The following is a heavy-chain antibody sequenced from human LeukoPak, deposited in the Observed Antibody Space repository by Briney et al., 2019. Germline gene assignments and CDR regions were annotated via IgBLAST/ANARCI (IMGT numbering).Heavy chain of an antibody. Sequence: GGSLGLSCSASGFTFSNYAMSWVRQAPGKGLEWVSAINDGVGRAFYADAVRGRFTTSRDNSQNTLYLQMNGLRAEDTAIYYCAKDIYCGGDCYIRAGDSWGQGTLVTVSS. V-gene: IGHV3-23*01. CDR3: AKDIYCGGDCYIRAGDS. J-gene: IGHJ4*02. D-gene: IGHD2-21*02. CDR1: GFTFSNYA. CDR2: INDGVGRA.